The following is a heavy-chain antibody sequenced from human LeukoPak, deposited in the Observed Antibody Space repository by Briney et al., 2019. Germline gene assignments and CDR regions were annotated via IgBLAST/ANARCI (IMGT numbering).Heavy chain of an antibody. V-gene: IGHV4-34*01. CDR2: INHSGST. D-gene: IGHD2-8*01. CDR1: GGSFSGYY. CDR3: ARAAKWSPFDY. Sequence: SETLSLTCAVYGGSFSGYYWSWIRQPPGKGLEWIGEINHSGSTNYNPSLKSRVTISVDTSKNQFSLHLNSVTPEDTAVYYCARAAKWSPFDYWGQGSLVAVSS. J-gene: IGHJ4*02.